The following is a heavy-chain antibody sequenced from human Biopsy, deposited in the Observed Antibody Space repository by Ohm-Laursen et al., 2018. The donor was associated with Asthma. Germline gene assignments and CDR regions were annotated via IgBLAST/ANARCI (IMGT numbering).Heavy chain of an antibody. Sequence: SLRLSCSASGFTFSSYGMHWVRQAPGKGLEWVAVIWYDGSNKYYADSVKGRFTISRDNSKNTLYLQMNSLRAEDTAVYYCARDFYDSSGYLHFDYWGQGTLVTVSS. V-gene: IGHV3-33*01. D-gene: IGHD3-22*01. CDR2: IWYDGSNK. CDR3: ARDFYDSSGYLHFDY. J-gene: IGHJ4*02. CDR1: GFTFSSYG.